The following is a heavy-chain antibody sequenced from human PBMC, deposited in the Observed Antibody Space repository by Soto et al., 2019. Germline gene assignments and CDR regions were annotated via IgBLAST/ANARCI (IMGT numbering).Heavy chain of an antibody. Sequence: GASVKVSCKASGYTFTSYAMHWVRQAPGQRLEWMGWINAGNGNTKYSRKFQGRVTITRDTSASTAYMELSSLRSEDTAVYYCARDRCSGGSCYSGRGAFDIWGQGTMVTVSS. V-gene: IGHV1-3*01. CDR2: INAGNGNT. D-gene: IGHD2-15*01. J-gene: IGHJ3*02. CDR1: GYTFTSYA. CDR3: ARDRCSGGSCYSGRGAFDI.